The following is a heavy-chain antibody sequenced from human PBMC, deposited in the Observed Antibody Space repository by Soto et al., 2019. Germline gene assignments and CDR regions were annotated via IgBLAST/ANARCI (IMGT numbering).Heavy chain of an antibody. CDR3: ARECEDLTSNFDY. V-gene: IGHV3-21*06. Sequence: GGSLRLSCAASGFTFTRYSMNWVRQAPGKGLEWVSSISSTTNYIYYADSMKGRFTISRDNAKNSMYLEMNSLRAEDTAVYYCARECEDLTSNFDYWGQGTLVTVSS. CDR2: ISSTTNYI. CDR1: GFTFTRYS. J-gene: IGHJ4*02.